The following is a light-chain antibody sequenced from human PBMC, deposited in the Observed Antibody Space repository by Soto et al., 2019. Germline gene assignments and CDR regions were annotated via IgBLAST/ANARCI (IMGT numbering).Light chain of an antibody. V-gene: IGKV3-11*01. Sequence: EIVLTQSPATLSLSPGERATLSCRASQSVSSYLGWYQQKPDQAPRLLIYDASNRATGIPGRFSGSGSGTNFTLTISSLEPEDFAVYYCQQRSNWPPTFGGGTKVDIK. CDR3: QQRSNWPPT. CDR1: QSVSSY. J-gene: IGKJ4*01. CDR2: DAS.